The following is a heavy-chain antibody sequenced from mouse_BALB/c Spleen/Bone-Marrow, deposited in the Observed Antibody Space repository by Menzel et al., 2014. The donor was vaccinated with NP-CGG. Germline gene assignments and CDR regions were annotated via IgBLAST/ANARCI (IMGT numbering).Heavy chain of an antibody. V-gene: IGHV5-17*02. J-gene: IGHJ4*01. CDR3: ARSTWSYYNGMDY. D-gene: IGHD1-1*01. Sequence: EVKLVESGGGLVQSGGSRKLSCAASGFTFSNFGIHWVRQAPEKGLEWVAYISGVSSTIYYADTVKGRFTISRDNPKNTLFLQMTSLRSEDTAMYYCARSTWSYYNGMDYWGQGTSVTVSS. CDR1: GFTFSNFG. CDR2: ISGVSSTI.